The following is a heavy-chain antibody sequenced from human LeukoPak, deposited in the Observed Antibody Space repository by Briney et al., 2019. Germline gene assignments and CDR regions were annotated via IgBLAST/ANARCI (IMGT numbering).Heavy chain of an antibody. CDR3: AKDHTVRGVSDY. CDR1: GFTFSSYA. J-gene: IGHJ4*02. Sequence: GGSLRLSCAASGFTFSSYAMSWVRQAPGKGLEWVSAISGSGGSTYYADSVKGRFTTSRDNSKNTLYLQMNSLRAEDTAVYYCAKDHTVRGVSDYWGQGTLVTVSS. D-gene: IGHD3-10*01. V-gene: IGHV3-23*01. CDR2: ISGSGGST.